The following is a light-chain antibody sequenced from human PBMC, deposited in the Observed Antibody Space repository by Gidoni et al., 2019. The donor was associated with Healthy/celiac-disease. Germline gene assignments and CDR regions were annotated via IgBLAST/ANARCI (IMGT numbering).Light chain of an antibody. CDR1: QSLSSW. CDR3: QQYDSYSYT. CDR2: KAS. Sequence: DLQMNQSPSTLSASVGYRVTITCPASQSLSSWLAWYQQKPGKAPKLLIYKASSLESGFPARFSGSGSGTEFTLTISSLQPDDFATYYCQQYDSYSYTFGQGTKLEIK. J-gene: IGKJ2*01. V-gene: IGKV1-5*03.